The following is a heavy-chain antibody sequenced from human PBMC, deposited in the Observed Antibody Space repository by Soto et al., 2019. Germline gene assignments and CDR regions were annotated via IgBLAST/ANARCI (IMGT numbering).Heavy chain of an antibody. V-gene: IGHV3-23*01. J-gene: IGHJ4*02. CDR2: ISDSGST. CDR3: AKGVYWSQCTRTSCPFGFHY. CDR1: GFTFSNYA. Sequence: EVQLLESGGLLVQPGGSLRLSCAASGFTFSNYAMNWVRQAPGKGLEWVSPISDSGSTYYADSVKRRFTISRDNSKNTRYLEMSRLLVEITAVYFGAKGVYWSQCTRTSCPFGFHYWGQGALVTVSS. D-gene: IGHD2-2*01.